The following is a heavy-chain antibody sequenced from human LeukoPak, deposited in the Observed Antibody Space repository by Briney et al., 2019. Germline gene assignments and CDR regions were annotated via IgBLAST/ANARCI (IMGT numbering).Heavy chain of an antibody. V-gene: IGHV3-23*01. J-gene: IGHJ4*02. Sequence: GGSLRLSCAASGFTFSTYGMDWVRQAPGKGLEWVSTISTTGDTTYYTDSVKGRFTISRDNSKNTVYLQMSSLRAEDTAVFYCAKRASGYYFDSWGQGTLVTVSS. CDR3: AKRASGYYFDS. D-gene: IGHD5-12*01. CDR1: GFTFSTYG. CDR2: ISTTGDTT.